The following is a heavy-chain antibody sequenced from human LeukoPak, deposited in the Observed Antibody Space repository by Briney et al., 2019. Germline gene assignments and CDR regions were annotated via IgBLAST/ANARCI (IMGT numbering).Heavy chain of an antibody. V-gene: IGHV3-23*01. CDR1: GFTFSSYA. D-gene: IGHD1-26*01. CDR3: AKGVGFTLAKRFDP. Sequence: GGSLRLSCAASGFTFSSYAMNWVRQAPGKGLEWVSTISGSGGSTDYADSVKGRFTISRDNSKNKLFLQMDSLGAEDTAVYYCAKGVGFTLAKRFDPWGQGTLVTVSS. J-gene: IGHJ5*02. CDR2: ISGSGGST.